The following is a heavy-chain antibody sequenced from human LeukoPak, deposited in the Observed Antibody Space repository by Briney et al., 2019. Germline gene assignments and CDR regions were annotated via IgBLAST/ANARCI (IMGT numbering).Heavy chain of an antibody. CDR2: IIPIFGTA. CDR3: ARDRRCSGGSCPVGVDP. Sequence: SVKVSCKASGGTFSSYAISWVRQAPGQGLDWMGRIIPIFGTANYAQKFQGRVTITTDESTSTAYMELSSLRSEDTAVYYCARDRRCSGGSCPVGVDPWGQGTLVTVSS. V-gene: IGHV1-69*05. D-gene: IGHD2-15*01. CDR1: GGTFSSYA. J-gene: IGHJ5*02.